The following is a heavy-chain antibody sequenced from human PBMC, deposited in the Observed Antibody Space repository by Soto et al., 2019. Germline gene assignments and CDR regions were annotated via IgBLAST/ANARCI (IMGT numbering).Heavy chain of an antibody. CDR2: IYTDERT. V-gene: IGHV3-53*01. D-gene: IGHD1-1*01. Sequence: GGSLRLSCAASGFIVSTSFMMWVRQAPGKGLEWVSLIYTDERTFYADSVKGRFTISRDNSKNTVFLQMNSLRAEDTAVYFCARDPATTPDQAMDVWGQGTTVTAP. CDR1: GFIVSTSF. CDR3: ARDPATTPDQAMDV. J-gene: IGHJ6*02.